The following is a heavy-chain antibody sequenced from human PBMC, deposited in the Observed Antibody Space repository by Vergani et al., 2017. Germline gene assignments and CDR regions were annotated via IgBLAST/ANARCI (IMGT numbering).Heavy chain of an antibody. CDR1: GYTFTSYD. D-gene: IGHD3-3*01. V-gene: IGHV1-8*01. J-gene: IGHJ5*02. CDR2: MNHNSGNT. CDR3: ATFSIFGWGDWFDP. Sequence: QVQLVQSGAEVKKPGASVKVSCKASGYTFTSYDINWVRQATGQGLEWMGWMNHNSGNTGYAQKFQGRVTMTRNTSISTAYMELSSLRSEDTAVYYCATFSIFGWGDWFDPWGQGTLVTVSS.